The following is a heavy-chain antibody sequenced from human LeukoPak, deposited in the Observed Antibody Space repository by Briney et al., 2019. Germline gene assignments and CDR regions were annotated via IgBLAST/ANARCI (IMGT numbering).Heavy chain of an antibody. J-gene: IGHJ4*02. V-gene: IGHV4-4*07. CDR1: GDSISSYY. Sequence: PAETYSLTCTVSGDSISSYYWNWIRQPAGKGLEWIGRIYASGYTEYNPSLQTRVTMSVDTSKNEFSLKVDTVTAADIAVYFCARNHIVTGAYFDSWGQGILVTVSS. D-gene: IGHD2-21*02. CDR2: IYASGYT. CDR3: ARNHIVTGAYFDS.